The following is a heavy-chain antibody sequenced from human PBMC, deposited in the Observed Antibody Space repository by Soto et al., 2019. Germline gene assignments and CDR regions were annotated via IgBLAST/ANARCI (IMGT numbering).Heavy chain of an antibody. CDR2: TYYKTKWYN. J-gene: IGHJ6*02. D-gene: IGHD3-22*01. Sequence: QTLSPPPAISVDRRPSNSSAWNWIRQSTSKGLEWLGRTYYKTKWYNDYAVSVKSRITINPDTSKNQFSLQLNSVTPEDTAVYYCARERDYYDSSGQPYYYYGMDVWGQGTTVTVSS. CDR3: ARERDYYDSSGQPYYYYGMDV. CDR1: VDRRPSNSSA. V-gene: IGHV6-1*01.